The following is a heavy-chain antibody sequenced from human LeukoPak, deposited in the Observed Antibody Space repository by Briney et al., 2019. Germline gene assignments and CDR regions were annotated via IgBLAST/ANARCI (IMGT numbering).Heavy chain of an antibody. CDR2: IKSKTDGGTT. CDR3: TTYEYYYYGMDV. CDR1: GFTFSNAW. Sequence: GGSLRLSCAASGFTFSNAWMSWVRQAPGKGLEWVGRIKSKTDGGTTDYAAPVKGRFTISRDNSKNTLYLQMNSLKTKDTAVYYCTTYEYYYYGMDVWGQGTTVTVSS. J-gene: IGHJ6*02. D-gene: IGHD3-3*01. V-gene: IGHV3-15*01.